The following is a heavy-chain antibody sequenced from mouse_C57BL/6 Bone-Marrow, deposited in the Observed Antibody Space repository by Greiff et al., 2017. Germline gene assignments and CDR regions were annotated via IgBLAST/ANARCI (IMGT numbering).Heavy chain of an antibody. CDR2: ISSGSSTI. D-gene: IGHD1-1*01. J-gene: IGHJ2*01. CDR1: GFTFSDYG. Sequence: EVHLVESGGGLVKPGGSLQLSCAASGFTFSDYGMHWVRQAPEKGLEWVAYISSGSSTIYSTDTVKGRFTISRDNAKNTLFLQMTSLRSEDTAMYYCARRLTTVVALDYWGQGTTLTVSS. CDR3: ARRLTTVVALDY. V-gene: IGHV5-17*01.